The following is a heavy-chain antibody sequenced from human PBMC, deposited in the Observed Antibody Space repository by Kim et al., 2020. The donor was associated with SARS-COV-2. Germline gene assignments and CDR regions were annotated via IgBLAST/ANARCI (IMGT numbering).Heavy chain of an antibody. J-gene: IGHJ4*01. CDR1: GFTFSSYA. CDR2: ISYDGSNK. V-gene: IGHV3-30*04. D-gene: IGHD3-22*01. CDR3: ARDTYYYDSSGYEFDY. Sequence: GGSLRLSCAASGFTFSSYAMHWVRQAPGKGLEWVAVISYDGSNKYYADSVKGRFTISRDNSKNTLYLQMNSLRAEDTAVYYCARDTYYYDSSGYEFDYWG.